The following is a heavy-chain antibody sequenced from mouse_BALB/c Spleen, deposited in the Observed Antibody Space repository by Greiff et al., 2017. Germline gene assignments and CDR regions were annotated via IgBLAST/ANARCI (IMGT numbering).Heavy chain of an antibody. Sequence: EVKLQESGPGLVKPSQSLSLTCSVTGYSITSCYYWYWIRQFPGNKLEWMGYISYDGSNNYNPSLKNRISITRDTSKNQFFLKLNSVTTEDTATYYCARRVTTEGFDYWGQGTPLTVSS. V-gene: IGHV3-6*02. D-gene: IGHD2-2*01. CDR3: ARRVTTEGFDY. CDR1: GYSITSCYY. CDR2: ISYDGSN. J-gene: IGHJ2*01.